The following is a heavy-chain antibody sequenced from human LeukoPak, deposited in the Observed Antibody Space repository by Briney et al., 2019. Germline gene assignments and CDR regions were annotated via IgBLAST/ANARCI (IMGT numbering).Heavy chain of an antibody. D-gene: IGHD6-13*01. CDR3: ARVRQQLARRYYMDV. CDR1: GGSFSGYY. CDR2: INHSGST. J-gene: IGHJ6*03. Sequence: ASETLSLTCAVYGGSFSGYYWSWLRQPPGKGLEWNGEINHSGSTNYNPSLKSRVTISVDTSKNQFSLKLSSVTAADTAVYYCARVRQQLARRYYMDVWGKGTTVTVSS. V-gene: IGHV4-34*01.